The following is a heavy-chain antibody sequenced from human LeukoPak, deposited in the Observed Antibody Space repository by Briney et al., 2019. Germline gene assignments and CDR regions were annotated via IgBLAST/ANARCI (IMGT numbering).Heavy chain of an antibody. V-gene: IGHV4-39*01. CDR1: GGSISSSSYY. Sequence: SETLSLTRTVSGGSISSSSYYWGWIRQPPGKGLEWIGSIYYSGSTYYNPSLKSRVTISVDTSKNQFSLKLSSVTAADTAVYYCARRPKNYYDSSGYYFDYWGQGTLVTVSS. J-gene: IGHJ4*02. CDR3: ARRPKNYYDSSGYYFDY. CDR2: IYYSGST. D-gene: IGHD3-22*01.